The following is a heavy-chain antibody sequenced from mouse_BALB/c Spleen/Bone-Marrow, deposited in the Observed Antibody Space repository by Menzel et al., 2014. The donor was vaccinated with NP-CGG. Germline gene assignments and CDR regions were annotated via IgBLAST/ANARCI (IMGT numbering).Heavy chain of an antibody. J-gene: IGHJ2*01. V-gene: IGHV1-80*01. CDR3: ATRRPGFDY. Sequence: VQLQVSGAELVRPGSSVKISCKASGYAFSSYWMNWVKQRPGQGLEWIGQIYPGDGDTNYNGKFKGKATLTADKSSSTAYMQLSSLTSEDSADYFCATRRPGFDYWGQDTNLTVST. CDR1: GYAFSSYW. CDR2: IYPGDGDT.